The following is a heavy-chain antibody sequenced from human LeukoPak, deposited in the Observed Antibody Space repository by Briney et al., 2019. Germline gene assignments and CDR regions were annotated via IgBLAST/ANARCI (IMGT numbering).Heavy chain of an antibody. Sequence: SETLSLTCTVSGGSISSYYWSWIRQPPGKGLEWVGYIYYSRSTNYNPSLKSRVTISVDTSKNQFSLKLSSVTAADTAVYYCARGIVVVVAATHYYYYYMDVWGKGTTVTVSS. D-gene: IGHD2-15*01. V-gene: IGHV4-59*01. CDR3: ARGIVVVVAATHYYYYYMDV. J-gene: IGHJ6*03. CDR1: GGSISSYY. CDR2: IYYSRST.